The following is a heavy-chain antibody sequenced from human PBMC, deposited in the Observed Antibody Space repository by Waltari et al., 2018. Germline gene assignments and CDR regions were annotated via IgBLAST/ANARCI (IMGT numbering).Heavy chain of an antibody. D-gene: IGHD3-22*01. CDR1: GFTFSSYA. J-gene: IGHJ3*02. CDR2: ISGSGGST. CDR3: AKPRYYYDSSGYYPDAFDI. V-gene: IGHV3-23*04. Sequence: EVQLVESGGGLVQPGGSLRLSCAASGFTFSSYAMSWVRQAPGKGLEWVSAISGSGGSTYYADSVKGRFTISRDNSKNTLYLQMNSLRAEDTAVYYCAKPRYYYDSSGYYPDAFDIWGQGTMVTVSS.